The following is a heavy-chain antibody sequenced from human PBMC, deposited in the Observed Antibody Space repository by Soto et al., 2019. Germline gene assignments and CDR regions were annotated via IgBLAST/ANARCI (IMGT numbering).Heavy chain of an antibody. CDR1: GYTFTSYG. J-gene: IGHJ3*02. Sequence: QVQLVQSGAEVKKPGASVKVSCKASGYTFTSYGISWVRQAPGQGLEWMGWISAYNGNTNYAQKLQGRVTMTTDPSTNSDYMELRSLRSDETAVYYCASSYLEPHRYSSGWFAFDIWGQGTIVRVSS. V-gene: IGHV1-18*01. D-gene: IGHD6-19*01. CDR3: ASSYLEPHRYSSGWFAFDI. CDR2: ISAYNGNT.